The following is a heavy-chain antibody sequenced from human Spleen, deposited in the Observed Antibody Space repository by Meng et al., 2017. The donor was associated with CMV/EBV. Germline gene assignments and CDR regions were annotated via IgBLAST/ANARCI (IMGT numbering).Heavy chain of an antibody. Sequence: GTFSSYAISWVRPAPGQGLEWMGGIIPIFGTANYAQKFQGRVTITTDESTSTAYMELSSLRSEDTAVYYCARVHGVVPAANYYFDYWGQGTLVTVSS. J-gene: IGHJ4*02. CDR1: GTFSSYA. D-gene: IGHD2-2*01. CDR2: IIPIFGTA. V-gene: IGHV1-69*05. CDR3: ARVHGVVPAANYYFDY.